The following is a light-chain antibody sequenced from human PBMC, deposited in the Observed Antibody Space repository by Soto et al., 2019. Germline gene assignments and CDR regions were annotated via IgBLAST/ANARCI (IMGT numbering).Light chain of an antibody. Sequence: DIQMTQSPSSLSASVGDRVTITCRASQSVSSYLSWYQQKPGKAPKLLIYDTSNLQSGVPSRFSGSGSWTDFTLTISSLQSEDFATYYCQQNSITPLTFGGGTKVE. J-gene: IGKJ4*01. V-gene: IGKV1-39*01. CDR3: QQNSITPLT. CDR2: DTS. CDR1: QSVSSY.